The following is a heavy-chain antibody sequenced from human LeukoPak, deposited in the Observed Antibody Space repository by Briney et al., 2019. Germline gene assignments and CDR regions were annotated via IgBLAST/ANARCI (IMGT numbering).Heavy chain of an antibody. D-gene: IGHD4-17*01. CDR1: GGSISSYY. V-gene: IGHV4-59*08. J-gene: IGHJ4*02. CDR3: ARLRMTTVTPFDY. Sequence: SETLSLTCTVSGGSISSYYWSWIRQPPGKGLEWIGYIYYSGSTNYNPSLKSRVTISVDTSKNQFSLKLSSVTAADTAVYYCARLRMTTVTPFDYWGQGTLVTVSS. CDR2: IYYSGST.